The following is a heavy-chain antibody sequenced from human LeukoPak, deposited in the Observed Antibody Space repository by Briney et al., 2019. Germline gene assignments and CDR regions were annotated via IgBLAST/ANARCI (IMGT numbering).Heavy chain of an antibody. CDR3: ARRVAWIALDY. V-gene: IGHV4-59*08. J-gene: IGHJ4*02. D-gene: IGHD5-12*01. CDR1: GGSISSYY. CDR2: IYYSGST. Sequence: PSETLSLTCTVSGGSISSYYWSWIRQPPGKGLEWIGYIYYSGSTNYNPSLKSRVTISVDTSKNQFSLKLSSVTAADTAVYYCARRVAWIALDYWGQGTLVTVSS.